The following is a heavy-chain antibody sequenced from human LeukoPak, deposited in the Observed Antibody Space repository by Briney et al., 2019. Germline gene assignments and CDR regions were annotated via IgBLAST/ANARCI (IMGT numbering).Heavy chain of an antibody. J-gene: IGHJ4*02. V-gene: IGHV3-30-3*01. Sequence: GGSLRLSCTASGFTFGDYAMSWVRQAPGKGLEWVAVISYDGSNKYYADSVKGRFTISRDSSKNTLYLQMDSLRAEDTAVYYCAGVVGGSYWPLIDYWGQGTLVTVSS. CDR1: GFTFGDYA. CDR2: ISYDGSNK. CDR3: AGVVGGSYWPLIDY. D-gene: IGHD1-26*01.